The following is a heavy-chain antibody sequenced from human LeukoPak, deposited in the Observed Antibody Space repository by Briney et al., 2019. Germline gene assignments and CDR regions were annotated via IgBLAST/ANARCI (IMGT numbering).Heavy chain of an antibody. CDR3: ARVDSSTSCCTNDY. CDR2: ISWNSGSI. Sequence: GGSLRLSCAASGFTFDDYAMHWVRQAPGKGLEWVSGISWNSGSIGYADSVKGRFTISRDNAKNSLYLQMNSLRAEDTALYHCARVDSSTSCCTNDYWGQGTLVTVSS. CDR1: GFTFDDYA. V-gene: IGHV3-9*01. J-gene: IGHJ4*02. D-gene: IGHD2-2*01.